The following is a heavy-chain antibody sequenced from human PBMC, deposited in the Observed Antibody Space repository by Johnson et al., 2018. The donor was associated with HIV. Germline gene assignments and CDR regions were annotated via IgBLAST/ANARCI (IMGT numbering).Heavy chain of an antibody. Sequence: VQLVESGGGLVQPGGSLRLSCAASGFTFSSYWMSWVRQAPGQGLEWVANVKHDGSEKYYADPVKGRFTISRANSKNTLYLQMNRLRAEDTAVYYCAKDPPWIWFGELYGFDAFDIWGQGTMVTVSS. V-gene: IGHV3-7*03. J-gene: IGHJ3*02. CDR2: VKHDGSEK. D-gene: IGHD3-10*01. CDR3: AKDPPWIWFGELYGFDAFDI. CDR1: GFTFSSYW.